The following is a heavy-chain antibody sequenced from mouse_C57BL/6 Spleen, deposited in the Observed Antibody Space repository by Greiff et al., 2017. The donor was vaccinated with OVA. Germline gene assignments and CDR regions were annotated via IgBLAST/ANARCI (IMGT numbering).Heavy chain of an antibody. D-gene: IGHD1-1*01. V-gene: IGHV1-53*01. CDR2: INPSNGGT. Sequence: QVHVKQPGTELVKPGASVKLSCKASGYTFTSYWMHWVKQRPGPGLEWIGNINPSNGGTNYNEKFKSKATLTVDKSSSTAYMQLSSLTSEDSAVYYCARKTTVVATDSFDYWGQGTTLTVSS. CDR1: GYTFTSYW. J-gene: IGHJ2*01. CDR3: ARKTTVVATDSFDY.